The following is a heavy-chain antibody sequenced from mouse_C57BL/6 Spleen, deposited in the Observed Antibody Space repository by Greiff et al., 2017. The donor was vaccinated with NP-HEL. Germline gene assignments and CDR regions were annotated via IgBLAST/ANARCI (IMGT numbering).Heavy chain of an antibody. CDR1: GFSLTSYG. D-gene: IGHD1-1*01. V-gene: IGHV2-6*03. CDR2: IWSDGST. J-gene: IGHJ4*01. CDR3: ASHYGSSYEYAMDY. Sequence: VQLQESGPGLVAPSQSLSITCTVSGFSLTSYGVHWVRQPPGKGLEWLVVIWSDGSTTYNSALKSRLSISKDNSKSQVFLKMNSLQTDDTAMYYCASHYGSSYEYAMDYWGQGTSVTVSS.